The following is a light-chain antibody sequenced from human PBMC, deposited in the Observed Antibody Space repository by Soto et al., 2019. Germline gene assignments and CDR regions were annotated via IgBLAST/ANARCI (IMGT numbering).Light chain of an antibody. V-gene: IGKV3-20*01. CDR1: QSVSSNF. CDR2: DVS. Sequence: EIVLTQSPGTVSLSPGERATISCRSSQSVSSNFLAWYQQKPEQAPRLVIYDVSGRATGIPDRFSGSGSGKDSTLTSSRQAHEDVAVYYCQQYGSSPTFGQGTKVEIK. CDR3: QQYGSSPT. J-gene: IGKJ1*01.